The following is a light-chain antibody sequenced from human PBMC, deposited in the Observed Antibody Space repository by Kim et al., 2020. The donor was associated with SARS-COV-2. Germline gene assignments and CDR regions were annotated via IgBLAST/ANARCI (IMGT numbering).Light chain of an antibody. V-gene: IGKV3-11*01. CDR1: ESISSY. Sequence: EIVLTQSPATVSLFPGQTATLSCRASESISSYLAWYQQKRGQAPRLVIFDAAKRASGIPARFSGSGSGTDFTLTISSLEPEDFAVYYCQQRRNWPPLLFTFGPGTKLEI. J-gene: IGKJ3*01. CDR2: DAA. CDR3: QQRRNWPPLLFT.